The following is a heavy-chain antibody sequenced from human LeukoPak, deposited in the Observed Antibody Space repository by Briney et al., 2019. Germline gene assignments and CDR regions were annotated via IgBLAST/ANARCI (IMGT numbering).Heavy chain of an antibody. V-gene: IGHV3-11*04. Sequence: GGSLRLSCAASGFTFSDYYMTWIRQAPGQGLEWLSYISATTGRIIYYADSVKGRFTISRDNTKNSLFLQMVSLRVEDTALYYCARYYSDAFDVWGQGTVVTVSS. CDR3: ARYYSDAFDV. J-gene: IGHJ3*01. CDR2: ISATTGRII. CDR1: GFTFSDYY. D-gene: IGHD3-10*01.